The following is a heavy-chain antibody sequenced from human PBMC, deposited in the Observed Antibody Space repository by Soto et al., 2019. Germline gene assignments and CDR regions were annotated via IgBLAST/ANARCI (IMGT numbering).Heavy chain of an antibody. CDR1: GFSIGSYY. CDR3: ARCALPFASYYYMDV. D-gene: IGHD3-16*01. Sequence: PSETLSLTCTVSGFSIGSYYWSWIRQPPGKGLEWIGYIYYSGSTNYNPSLRGRVTISVDTSKNQFSLKLTSVTAADTAVYYCARCALPFASYYYMDVWGKGTTVTVSS. CDR2: IYYSGST. V-gene: IGHV4-59*01. J-gene: IGHJ6*03.